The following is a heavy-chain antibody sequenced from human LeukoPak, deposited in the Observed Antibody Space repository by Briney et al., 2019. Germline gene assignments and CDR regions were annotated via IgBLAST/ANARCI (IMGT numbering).Heavy chain of an antibody. CDR2: ISSSSSTI. D-gene: IGHD1-1*01. Sequence: GGSLRLSCAASGFTFSSYSMNWVSQAPGKGLEWDSYISSSSSTIYYADSVKGRFTISRDNAKNSLYLQMNSLRAEDTAVYYCARIHNLGILAHFDYWGQGTLVTVSS. CDR3: ARIHNLGILAHFDY. V-gene: IGHV3-48*04. J-gene: IGHJ4*02. CDR1: GFTFSSYS.